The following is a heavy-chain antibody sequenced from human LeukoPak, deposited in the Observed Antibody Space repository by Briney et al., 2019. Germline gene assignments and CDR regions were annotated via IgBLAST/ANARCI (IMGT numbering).Heavy chain of an antibody. CDR3: AKGGDILTGYRYYYYYYMDV. V-gene: IGHV3-21*01. J-gene: IGHJ6*03. D-gene: IGHD3-9*01. CDR2: ITSSSIYK. CDR1: GFTFSRYN. Sequence: GGSLRLSCATSGFTFSRYNMNWVRQAPGKGLEWVSSITSSSIYKYYADSMKGRFTISRDNSKNTLYLQMNSLRAEDTAVYYCAKGGDILTGYRYYYYYYMDVWGKGTTVTISS.